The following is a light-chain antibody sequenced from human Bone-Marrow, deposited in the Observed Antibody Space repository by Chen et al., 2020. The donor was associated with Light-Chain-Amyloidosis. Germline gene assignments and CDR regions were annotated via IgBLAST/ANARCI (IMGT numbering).Light chain of an antibody. Sequence: DVVLTQSPLSLPVTLGQPASISCRSPRSLMGSDGNALLSWFQQRPGQSPGRLIDKVSNRDSGVPDRFSGSGSGTDFTLRISRVEAEDVGVYYCMQYTHWPHTFGQGTKLEIK. CDR2: KVS. V-gene: IGKV2-30*01. CDR3: MQYTHWPHT. J-gene: IGKJ2*01. CDR1: RSLMGSDGNAL.